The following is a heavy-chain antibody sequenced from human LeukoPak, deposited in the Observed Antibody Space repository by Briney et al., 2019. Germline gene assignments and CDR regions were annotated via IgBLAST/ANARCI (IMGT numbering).Heavy chain of an antibody. CDR2: INPSGGST. CDR3: AREEGYCSSTSCYNRVEYFQH. Sequence: ASVKVSCKASGYTFTTYYMHWVRQAPGQGLEWMGIINPSGGSTSYAQKFQGRVTMTRDTSTSTVYMELSSLRSEDTAVYYCAREEGYCSSTSCYNRVEYFQHWGQGTLVTVSS. V-gene: IGHV1-46*01. CDR1: GYTFTTYY. D-gene: IGHD2-2*02. J-gene: IGHJ1*01.